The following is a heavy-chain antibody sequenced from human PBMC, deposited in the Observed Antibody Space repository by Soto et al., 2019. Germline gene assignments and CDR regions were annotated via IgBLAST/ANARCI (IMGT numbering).Heavy chain of an antibody. D-gene: IGHD5-18*01. CDR2: ISWNSAII. CDR3: GKELMRGYTYGSSSDY. J-gene: IGHJ4*02. V-gene: IGHV3-9*01. Sequence: SLRLSCSAFGFTFDDYAMHWVRQTPGKGLEWVSSISWNSAIIGYADSVKGRFTISRDNAENSLYLQMNNLRADDTALYYCGKELMRGYTYGSSSDYWGQGTRVTV. CDR1: GFTFDDYA.